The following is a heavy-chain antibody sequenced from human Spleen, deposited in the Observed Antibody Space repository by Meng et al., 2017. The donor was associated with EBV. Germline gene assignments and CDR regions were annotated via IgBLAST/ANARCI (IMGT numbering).Heavy chain of an antibody. CDR1: GYTFSNYG. Sequence: QVQLVQSGAEVKKPGASVKVSCKASGYTFSNYGISWVRQAPGQGFEWMGWISTYTGDTNYAQKLQGRVTMTTDTSTATAYMELRSLTYDDTAVYYCARTNALDSWGQGTLVTVSS. CDR3: ARTNALDS. J-gene: IGHJ4*02. V-gene: IGHV1-18*01. CDR2: ISTYTGDT.